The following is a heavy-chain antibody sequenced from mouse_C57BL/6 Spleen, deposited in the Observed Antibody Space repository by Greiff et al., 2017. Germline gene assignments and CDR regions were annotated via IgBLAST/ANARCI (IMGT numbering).Heavy chain of an antibody. D-gene: IGHD1-1*01. CDR1: GYTFTSYW. Sequence: QVQLQQPGAELVRPGSSVKLSCKASGYTFTSYWLDWVKQRPGQGLEWIGNIYPSDSETHYNQKFKDKATLTVDKSSSTAYMQLSSLTSEDSAVYFCARYPSSTVEGYWGQGTTLTVSS. J-gene: IGHJ2*01. CDR2: IYPSDSET. CDR3: ARYPSSTVEGY. V-gene: IGHV1-61*01.